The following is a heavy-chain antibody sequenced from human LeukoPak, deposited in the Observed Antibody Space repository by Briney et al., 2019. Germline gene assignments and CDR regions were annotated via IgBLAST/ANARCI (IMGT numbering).Heavy chain of an antibody. V-gene: IGHV1-69*05. J-gene: IGHJ3*02. CDR2: IIPIFGTA. CDR3: ARGGYSSGWRQVAFDI. Sequence: ASVKVSCKASGGTFSSYAISWVREAPGQGLEWMGGIIPIFGTANYAQKFQGRVTITTDESTSTAYMELSSLRSEDTAVYYCARGGYSSGWRQVAFDIWGQGTMVTVSS. CDR1: GGTFSSYA. D-gene: IGHD6-19*01.